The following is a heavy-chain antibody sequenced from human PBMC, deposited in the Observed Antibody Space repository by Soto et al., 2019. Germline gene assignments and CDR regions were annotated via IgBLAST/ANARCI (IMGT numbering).Heavy chain of an antibody. CDR1: GFTFDDYA. CDR3: TKDILLYYYVYGMDV. CDR2: ISWNGGSI. Sequence: EVQLVESGGGLVQPGRSLRLSCAASGFTFDDYAMHWVRQAPGKGLEWVSGISWNGGSIGYADSVKGRFTISRDNAKNSLYLQMNSLRAEDTAFYYCTKDILLYYYVYGMDVWGQGTTVTVSS. J-gene: IGHJ6*02. V-gene: IGHV3-9*01. D-gene: IGHD3-10*02.